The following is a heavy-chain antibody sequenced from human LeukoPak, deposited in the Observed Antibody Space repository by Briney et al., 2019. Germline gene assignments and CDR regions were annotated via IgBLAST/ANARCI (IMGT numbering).Heavy chain of an antibody. V-gene: IGHV3-21*01. CDR2: ISSTGSYI. J-gene: IGHJ4*02. Sequence: GGSLRLSCAASGFTFSGHSMTWVRQAPGKGLEWVSSISSTGSYIYYADSVKGRFTISRDNAKNSLYLQMNSLRAEDTAVYYCARVWYSSGWYYDYWGQGTLVTVSS. CDR3: ARVWYSSGWYYDY. CDR1: GFTFSGHS. D-gene: IGHD6-19*01.